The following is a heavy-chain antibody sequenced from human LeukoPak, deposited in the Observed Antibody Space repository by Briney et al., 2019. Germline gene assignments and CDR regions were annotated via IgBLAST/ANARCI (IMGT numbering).Heavy chain of an antibody. D-gene: IGHD3-3*01. CDR3: PGARNYDLWSGPGYFDH. Sequence: SETLSLTCTVSGGSISSGSYYWSWIRQPAGRRLEWIGRIYSSGSTNYNPSLKSRVTISVDTSKNQFSLKLSSVTAADTAVYYGPGARNYDLWSGPGYFDHWGRGTLVTVSS. CDR1: GGSISSGSYY. CDR2: IYSSGST. J-gene: IGHJ2*01. V-gene: IGHV4-61*02.